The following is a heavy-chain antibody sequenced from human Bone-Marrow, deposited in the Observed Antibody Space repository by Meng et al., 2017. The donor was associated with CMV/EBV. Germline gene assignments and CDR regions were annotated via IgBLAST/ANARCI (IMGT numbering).Heavy chain of an antibody. CDR3: ARGNYDFWSGGWFDP. CDR1: AYPFNGYY. CDR2: INPNSGGT. V-gene: IGHV1-2*02. Sequence: SAYPFNGYYMHWVRQAPGQGLEWMGWINPNSGGTNYAQKFQGRVTMTRDTSISTAYMELSRLRSDDTAVYYCARGNYDFWSGGWFDPWGQGTLVTVSS. D-gene: IGHD3-3*01. J-gene: IGHJ5*02.